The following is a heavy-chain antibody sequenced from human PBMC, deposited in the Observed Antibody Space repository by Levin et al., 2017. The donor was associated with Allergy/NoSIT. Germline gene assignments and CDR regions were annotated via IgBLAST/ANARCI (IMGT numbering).Heavy chain of an antibody. D-gene: IGHD3-10*01. CDR2: ISTYIGTT. V-gene: IGHV1-18*01. CDR1: GYTFDNHG. CDR3: ARDITYGSGSYLASDY. J-gene: IGHJ4*02. Sequence: GASVKVSCKASGYTFDNHGISWVRQAPGQGLEWMGWISTYIGTTHYAQKLQGRVTMTTDTSTTTAYMELRSLRSDDTAVYYCARDITYGSGSYLASDYWGQGTLVTVSS.